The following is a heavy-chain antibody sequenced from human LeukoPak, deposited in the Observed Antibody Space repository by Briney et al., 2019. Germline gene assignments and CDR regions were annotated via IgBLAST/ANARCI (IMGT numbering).Heavy chain of an antibody. CDR3: ARAGVTAAYYFDY. D-gene: IGHD3-10*01. J-gene: IGHJ4*02. CDR1: GGSIRSYY. CDR2: IHYSGST. Sequence: PSETLSLTCTVSGGSIRSYYWSWIRQPPGKGREWIGYIHYSGSTNYNPSLKSRVTISVDMSKNQFSLKMSSVTGADTGVYYCARAGVTAAYYFDYWGQGTLVTVSS. V-gene: IGHV4-59*01.